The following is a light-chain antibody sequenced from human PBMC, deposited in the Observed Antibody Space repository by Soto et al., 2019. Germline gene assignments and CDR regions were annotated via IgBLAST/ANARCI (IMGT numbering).Light chain of an antibody. J-gene: IGKJ1*01. CDR2: VAS. CDR1: QSVSSN. Sequence: EIVMTQSPATLSVSPGERATLSCRASQSVSSNLAWYQQKPGQAPRLLIYVASTRATGIPARFSGSGSGTEFTRTISSLQSEEFAVYYCQQYNNWPPWPFGQGNKVEIK. V-gene: IGKV3-15*01. CDR3: QQYNNWPPWP.